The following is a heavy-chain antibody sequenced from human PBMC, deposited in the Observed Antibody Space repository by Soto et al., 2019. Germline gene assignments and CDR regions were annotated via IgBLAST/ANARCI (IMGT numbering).Heavy chain of an antibody. V-gene: IGHV3-23*01. CDR3: VRDRDWAFDI. CDR2: ISANGQGI. J-gene: IGHJ3*02. Sequence: PGGSLRLSCAASGFTFSTYALSWVRQAPGKGLEWVSAISANGQGIYYADSARGRFTISRDEARNSVYLQLNSLRDEDTAVYYCVRDRDWAFDIWGQGTMVTVSS. D-gene: IGHD3-9*01. CDR1: GFTFSTYA.